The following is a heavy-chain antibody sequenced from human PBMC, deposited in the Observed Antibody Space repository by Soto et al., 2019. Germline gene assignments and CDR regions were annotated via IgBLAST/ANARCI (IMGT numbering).Heavy chain of an antibody. D-gene: IGHD2-15*01. V-gene: IGHV1-69*02. J-gene: IGHJ4*02. CDR3: ASYCSGGSCYSGTGY. Sequence: PVKVSCKASGGTFSSYTISWVRQAPGQGLEWMGRIIPILGIANYAQKFQGRVTITADKSTSTAYMELSSLRSEDTAVYYCASYCSGGSCYSGTGYWGQGTLVTVSS. CDR1: GGTFSSYT. CDR2: IIPILGIA.